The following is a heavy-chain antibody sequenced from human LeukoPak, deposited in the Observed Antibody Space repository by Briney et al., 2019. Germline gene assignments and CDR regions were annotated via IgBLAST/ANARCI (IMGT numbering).Heavy chain of an antibody. Sequence: GESLQISCKGSGYTFTSYWITWVRQMPGKGLEWMGRIDPSDSYTNYSPSFQGHVTISADKSISTAYLQWSSLKASDTAMYYCARDYGDYVFDYWGQGSLVTVSS. CDR1: GYTFTSYW. V-gene: IGHV5-10-1*01. D-gene: IGHD4-17*01. CDR3: ARDYGDYVFDY. CDR2: IDPSDSYT. J-gene: IGHJ4*02.